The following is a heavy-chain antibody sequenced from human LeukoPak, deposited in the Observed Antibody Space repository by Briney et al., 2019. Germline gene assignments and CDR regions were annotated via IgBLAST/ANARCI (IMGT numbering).Heavy chain of an antibody. V-gene: IGHV3-21*01. CDR1: GFTFSSYS. CDR2: VSSSSSYI. CDR3: ARDLLTGIGFMDPYYMDV. J-gene: IGHJ6*03. D-gene: IGHD3-9*01. Sequence: GGSLRLSCAASGFTFSSYSMNWVRQAPGKGLEWVSSVSSSSSYIYYADSVKGRFTISRDNAKNSLYLQMNSLRAEDTAVYYCARDLLTGIGFMDPYYMDVWGKGTTVTVSS.